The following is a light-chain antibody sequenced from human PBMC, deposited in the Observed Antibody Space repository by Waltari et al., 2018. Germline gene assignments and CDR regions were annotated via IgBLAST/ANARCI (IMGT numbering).Light chain of an antibody. Sequence: EIVLTQSPGTLSLSPGERATLSCRASQSVSINYIAWYQQKPVQAPRLLIYGASSRSTGIPDRFSGSGSGADFTLTISRLEPEDFAVYYCQHYGSSPYTFGQGTKLEIK. J-gene: IGKJ2*01. V-gene: IGKV3-20*01. CDR2: GAS. CDR3: QHYGSSPYT. CDR1: QSVSINY.